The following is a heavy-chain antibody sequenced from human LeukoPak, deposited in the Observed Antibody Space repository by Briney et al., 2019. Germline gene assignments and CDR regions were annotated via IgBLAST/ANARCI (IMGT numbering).Heavy chain of an antibody. D-gene: IGHD3-22*01. CDR2: IIPIFGTA. V-gene: IGHV1-69*13. Sequence: SVKVSCKASGGTFSSYAISWLRQAPGQGLEWMGGIIPIFGTANYAQKFQGRVTITADEPTSTAYMELSSLRSEDTAVYYCAREKSYYDSSGYCDYWGQGTLVTVSS. CDR1: GGTFSSYA. CDR3: AREKSYYDSSGYCDY. J-gene: IGHJ4*02.